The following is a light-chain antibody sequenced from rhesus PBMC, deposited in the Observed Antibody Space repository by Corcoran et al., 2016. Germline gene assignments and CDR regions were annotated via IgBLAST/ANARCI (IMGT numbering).Light chain of an antibody. Sequence: DIVLTQSPASLAVSPGQRATITCRARESVSLFGIDLIHWYQQKAGQPPKLLIFQAINSDTGVPARFSGSGSGTDVTLTINPVEADDAADYYCLQSYNSPPYSFGQGTKVEIK. CDR1: ESVSLFGIDL. V-gene: IGKV7-13*01. CDR3: LQSYNSPPYS. CDR2: QAI. J-gene: IGKJ2*01.